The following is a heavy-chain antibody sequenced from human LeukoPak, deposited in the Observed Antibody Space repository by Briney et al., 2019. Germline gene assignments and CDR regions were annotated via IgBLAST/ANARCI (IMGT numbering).Heavy chain of an antibody. V-gene: IGHV3-21*01. CDR2: ISSSSSYI. D-gene: IGHD1-1*01. J-gene: IGHJ4*02. CDR3: ARDQNNWNEKDY. CDR1: GFTFSSYS. Sequence: PGGSLRLSCAASGFTFSSYSMNWVRQAPGKGLEWVSSISSSSSYIYYADSVKGRVTISRDNAKNSLYMQMNSLRAEDTAVYYGARDQNNWNEKDYWGQGTLVTVSS.